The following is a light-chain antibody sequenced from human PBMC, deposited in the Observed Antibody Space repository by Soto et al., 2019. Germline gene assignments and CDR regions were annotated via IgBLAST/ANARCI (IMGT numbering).Light chain of an antibody. Sequence: QSVLTQPPSASGSPGQSVTISCTGTSSDVGAYNLVSWYQQYPGKAPKVMIYEVNKRPSGVPDRFSGSKSDNTASLTVSGLQAEDEADYYCSSYAGSNNWGVFGGGTKLTVL. V-gene: IGLV2-8*01. CDR3: SSYAGSNNWGV. CDR2: EVN. J-gene: IGLJ3*02. CDR1: SSDVGAYNL.